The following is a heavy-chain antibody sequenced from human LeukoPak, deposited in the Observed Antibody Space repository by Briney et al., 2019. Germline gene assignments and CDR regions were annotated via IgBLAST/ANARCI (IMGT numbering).Heavy chain of an antibody. V-gene: IGHV3-21*01. D-gene: IGHD2-2*01. CDR2: ISSSSSYT. CDR1: GFSFSTYS. CDR3: ARDGEVVPAAKSNWFDP. Sequence: KTGGSLRLSCAASGFSFSTYSMNWVRQAPGKGLEWVSSISSSSSYTYYADSVKGRFTISRDNAKNSLYLQMNSLRAEDTAVYYCARDGEVVPAAKSNWFDPWDQGTLVTVSS. J-gene: IGHJ5*02.